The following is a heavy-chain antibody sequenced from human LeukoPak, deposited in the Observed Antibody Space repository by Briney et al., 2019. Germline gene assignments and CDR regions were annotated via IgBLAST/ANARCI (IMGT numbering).Heavy chain of an antibody. D-gene: IGHD3-3*01. J-gene: IGHJ4*02. Sequence: GGSLRLSCAASGFTFSSYGMHWVRQAPGKGLVWVSRINTDGSSTSYADSVKGRFTISRDNAKNTLYLQMNSLRAEDTAVYYCARDSLYDFWSGYHARPDYWGQGTLVTVSS. V-gene: IGHV3-74*01. CDR2: INTDGSST. CDR1: GFTFSSYG. CDR3: ARDSLYDFWSGYHARPDY.